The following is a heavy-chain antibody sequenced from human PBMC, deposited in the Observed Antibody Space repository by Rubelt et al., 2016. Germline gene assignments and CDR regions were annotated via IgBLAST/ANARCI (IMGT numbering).Heavy chain of an antibody. V-gene: IGHV4-34*11. CDR3: GNDYYDSSCYYFGYFQH. J-gene: IGHJ1*01. CDR2: IYYSGST. CDR1: GGSFSGYY. D-gene: IGHD3-22*01. Sequence: QVQLQQWGAGLLKPSETLSLTCAVYGGSFSGYYWSWIRQPPGKGLEWIGYIYYSGSTNYNPSLKSRVTISVDKSKNQFSLKLSPVTAAYTAVYYCGNDYYDSSCYYFGYFQHWGQGTLVTVPS.